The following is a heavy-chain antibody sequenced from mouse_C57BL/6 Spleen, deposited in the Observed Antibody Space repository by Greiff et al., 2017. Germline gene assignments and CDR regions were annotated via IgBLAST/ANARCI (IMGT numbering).Heavy chain of an antibody. J-gene: IGHJ3*01. CDR1: GFTFSDAW. D-gene: IGHD1-1*01. CDR3: TRPSYYYGSSLFAY. V-gene: IGHV6-6*01. Sequence: EVKVEESGGGLVQPGGSMKLSCAASGFTFSDAWMDWVRQSPEKGLEWVAEIRNKANNHATYYAESVKGRFTISRDDSKSSVYLQMNSLRAEDTGIYYCTRPSYYYGSSLFAYWGQGTLVTVSA. CDR2: IRNKANNHAT.